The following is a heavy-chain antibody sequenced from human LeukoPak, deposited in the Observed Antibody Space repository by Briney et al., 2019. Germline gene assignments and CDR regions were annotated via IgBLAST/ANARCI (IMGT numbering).Heavy chain of an antibody. D-gene: IGHD6-6*01. CDR1: GGSISSYY. CDR2: IYYSGST. CDR3: ARDSGVEYSSYNWFDP. J-gene: IGHJ5*02. Sequence: SETLSLTCTVAGGSISSYYWSWIRQPPGKGLEWIGYIYYSGSTNYNPSLKSRVTISVDTSKNQFSLKLSSVTAADTAVYYCARDSGVEYSSYNWFDPWGQGTLVTVSS. V-gene: IGHV4-59*12.